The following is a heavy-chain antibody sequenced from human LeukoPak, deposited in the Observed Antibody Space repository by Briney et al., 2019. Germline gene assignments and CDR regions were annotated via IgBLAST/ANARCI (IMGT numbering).Heavy chain of an antibody. Sequence: SETLSLTCVVSGGSISSSNWWTWVRQSPGRGLEWIGEIYHSGSTNYNPSLKSRVTISVDKSKNQFSLNLSSVTAADTAVYYCARDAGHQLSRRNYYAMDVWGQGTTVTVSS. D-gene: IGHD2-2*01. CDR2: IYHSGST. J-gene: IGHJ6*02. CDR1: GGSISSSNW. V-gene: IGHV4-4*02. CDR3: ARDAGHQLSRRNYYAMDV.